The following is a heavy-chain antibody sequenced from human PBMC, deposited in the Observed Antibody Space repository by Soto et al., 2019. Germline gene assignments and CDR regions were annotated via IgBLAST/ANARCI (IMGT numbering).Heavy chain of an antibody. D-gene: IGHD4-17*01. Sequence: VQLVQSGPEVKKPGASVRISCKTSGYSFTSYGFNWVRQAPGQGLEWMGWISTYSGDTKYAEKFQGRVTLTTDTSTKTAYMELRSLISDDTAVFYCARVQSVDYVCDEGYWGQGTLVTVSS. CDR2: ISTYSGDT. J-gene: IGHJ4*02. V-gene: IGHV1-18*01. CDR3: ARVQSVDYVCDEGY. CDR1: GYSFTSYG.